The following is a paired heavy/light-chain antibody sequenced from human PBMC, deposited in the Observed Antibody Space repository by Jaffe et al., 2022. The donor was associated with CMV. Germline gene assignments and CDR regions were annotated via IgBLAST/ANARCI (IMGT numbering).Light chain of an antibody. CDR3: QQYYSPPSWT. V-gene: IGKV1-NL1*01. CDR1: QDISNS. CDR2: AAS. Sequence: DIQMTQSPSSLSASVGDRVTITCRASQDISNSLAWYQQKPGKAPKLLFYAASRVESGVPSRFSGSGSGTDYTLTISSLQPEDIATYYCQQYYSPPSWTFGQGTKVEIK. J-gene: IGKJ1*01.
Heavy chain of an antibody. CDR3: AKQIDSRFWDESGD. D-gene: IGHD3-22*01. CDR2: ITSGGENT. J-gene: IGHJ4*02. Sequence: EVHLLQSGGGLVQPGGSLRLSCAASGFTFSSYAMTWVRQTPGKGLEWVSGITSGGENTYYADSVKGRFTISRDDSKNTLYLQMNSLRVEDTAMYYCAKQIDSRFWDESGDWGQGTLVTVSS. V-gene: IGHV3-23*01. CDR1: GFTFSSYA.